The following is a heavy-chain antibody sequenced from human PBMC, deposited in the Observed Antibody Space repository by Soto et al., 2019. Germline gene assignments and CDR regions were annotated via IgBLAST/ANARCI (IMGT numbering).Heavy chain of an antibody. V-gene: IGHV3-15*01. CDR2: IKSKTDGGTT. CDR1: GFTFSNAW. D-gene: IGHD3-10*01. CDR3: TTDLGPKRGPGAYYYYYYGMDV. J-gene: IGHJ6*02. Sequence: PGGSLRLSCAASGFTFSNAWMSWVRQAPGKGLEWVGRIKSKTDGGTTDYAAPVKGRFTISRDDSKNTLYLQMNSLKTEDTAVYYCTTDLGPKRGPGAYYYYYYGMDVWGQGTTFTVSS.